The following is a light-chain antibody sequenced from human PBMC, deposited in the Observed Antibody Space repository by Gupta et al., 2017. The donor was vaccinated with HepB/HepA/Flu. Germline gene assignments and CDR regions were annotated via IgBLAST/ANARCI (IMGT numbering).Light chain of an antibody. CDR1: SSDVGRHNY. CDR2: DVS. J-gene: IGLJ2*01. CDR3: CSYAGTYNWI. V-gene: IGLV2-11*01. Sequence: QSALTQPRSVSGSPGPSVAISCTGTSSDVGRHNYVSWYQQYPGKAPKLIVYDVSRRPSGVPDRFSGSKSGNTASLTISGLHVDDDADYFCCSYAGTYNWIFGGGTKLTVL.